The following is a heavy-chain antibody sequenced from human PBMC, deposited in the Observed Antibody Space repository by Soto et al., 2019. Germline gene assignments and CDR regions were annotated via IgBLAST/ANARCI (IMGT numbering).Heavy chain of an antibody. CDR2: FYYSGFT. Sequence: HLQPQESGPGLVKPSETLSLTCTVSGASISGSNYYWGWIRQPPGKWLEWIGSFYYSGFTYYNPSLKSRVTIDVDTSKNQFSVKFSSVAAADTAVYSCAKGVGVYNLNLDYYYGMEVWGQGTTVTVSS. J-gene: IGHJ6*02. D-gene: IGHD1-7*01. CDR1: GASISGSNYY. V-gene: IGHV4-39*01. CDR3: AKGVGVYNLNLDYYYGMEV.